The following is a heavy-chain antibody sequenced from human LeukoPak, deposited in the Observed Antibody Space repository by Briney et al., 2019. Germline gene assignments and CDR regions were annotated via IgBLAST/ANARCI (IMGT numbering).Heavy chain of an antibody. CDR2: IYYSGST. V-gene: IGHV4-39*07. D-gene: IGHD5-18*01. CDR3: ARGEDLPGDSFGFDY. Sequence: SETLSLTCTVSGGSISSSSYYWGWIRQPPGKGLEWIGSIYYSGSTNYNPSLKGRVTISVDTSKNQFSLKLSSVTAADTAVYYCARGEDLPGDSFGFDYWGQGTLVTVSS. CDR1: GGSISSSSYY. J-gene: IGHJ4*02.